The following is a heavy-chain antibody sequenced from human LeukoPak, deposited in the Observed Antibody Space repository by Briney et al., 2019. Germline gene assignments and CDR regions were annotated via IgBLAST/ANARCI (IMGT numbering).Heavy chain of an antibody. D-gene: IGHD4-17*01. Sequence: GGSLRLSCAASGLTFNNYAMNWARQAPGKGLEWVSSISGGGETTYYADSAKGRFTISRDNSQNTLYLQMNSLRAEDTAVYYCARDYADYVGYFFFDYWGQGTLVTVSS. CDR2: ISGGGETT. CDR1: GLTFNNYA. CDR3: ARDYADYVGYFFFDY. V-gene: IGHV3-23*01. J-gene: IGHJ4*02.